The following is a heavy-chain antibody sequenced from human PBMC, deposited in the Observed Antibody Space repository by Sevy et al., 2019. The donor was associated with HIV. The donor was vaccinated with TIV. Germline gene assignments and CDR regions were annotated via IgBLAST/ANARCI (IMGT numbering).Heavy chain of an antibody. D-gene: IGHD3-3*01. CDR3: SRAMGDYDFIMQY. Sequence: QLGGSLRLPCTASGLTFGDYALSWFRQAQGKGLVWVAFIRIKTYGETTQYPASVRRRFTNSRDDSNSIAYLQMNRLTTDDTAGYYCSRAMGDYDFIMQYWGQGTLVTVSS. CDR2: IRIKTYGETT. V-gene: IGHV3-49*03. J-gene: IGHJ1*01. CDR1: GLTFGDYA.